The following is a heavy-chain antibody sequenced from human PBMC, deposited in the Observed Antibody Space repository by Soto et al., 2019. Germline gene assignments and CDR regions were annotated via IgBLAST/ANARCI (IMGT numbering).Heavy chain of an antibody. Sequence: GGSLRLSCAASGFTFSSYWMSWVRQAPGKGLEWVANIKQEGSEKYYVDSVKGRFTISRDNAKNSLYLQMNSLRAEDTAVYYCARVWWLRLRIFYYYYYMDVWGKGTTVTVSS. CDR2: IKQEGSEK. J-gene: IGHJ6*03. D-gene: IGHD5-12*01. CDR1: GFTFSSYW. V-gene: IGHV3-7*01. CDR3: ARVWWLRLRIFYYYYYMDV.